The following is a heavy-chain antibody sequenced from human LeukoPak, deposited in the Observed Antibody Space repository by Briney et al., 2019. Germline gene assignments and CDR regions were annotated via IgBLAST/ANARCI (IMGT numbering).Heavy chain of an antibody. J-gene: IGHJ3*02. CDR2: INYSGRT. Sequence: PSETLSLTCTVSGGSISGYYWSWIRQPPGKGLEWIGYINYSGRTNYNSSLRSRATISVDTSKNQYSLKLSSVTAADTAVCYCAREGLGYCGGGTCSGAFDIWGQGTMVSVSS. CDR1: GGSISGYY. CDR3: AREGLGYCGGGTCSGAFDI. V-gene: IGHV4-59*01. D-gene: IGHD2-15*01.